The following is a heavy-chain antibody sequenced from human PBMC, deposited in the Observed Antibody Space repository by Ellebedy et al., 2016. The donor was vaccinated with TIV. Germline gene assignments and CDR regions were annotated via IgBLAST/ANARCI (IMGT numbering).Heavy chain of an antibody. CDR2: ISADGRTI. Sequence: GESLKISCAASGFTFSSFAMHWVRQPPGKGLEWLSVISADGRTISQADSVKGRFTITRDNSKNTLYAQMNRLTTEDTAVYYCAKGSSSGFSYDRLGFVYWGQGTVVTVSS. J-gene: IGHJ4*02. CDR1: GFTFSSFA. V-gene: IGHV3-23*01. CDR3: AKGSSSGFSYDRLGFVY. D-gene: IGHD3-22*01.